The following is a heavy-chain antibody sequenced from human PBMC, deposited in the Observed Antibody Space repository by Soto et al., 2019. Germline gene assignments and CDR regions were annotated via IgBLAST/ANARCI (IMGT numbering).Heavy chain of an antibody. CDR1: GFTFSSYA. CDR2: ISYDGSNK. V-gene: IGHV3-30-3*01. Sequence: QVQLVESGGGVVQPGRSLRLSCAASGFTFSSYAMHWVRQAPGKGLECVAVISYDGSNKFYRDSVKGRFTISRDNSKNTLYLQINSLRYEDTAVYYCARGDREDIAVVVGALPGEYGVDVWGQGTTVSVSS. J-gene: IGHJ6*02. CDR3: ARGDREDIAVVVGALPGEYGVDV. D-gene: IGHD2-15*01.